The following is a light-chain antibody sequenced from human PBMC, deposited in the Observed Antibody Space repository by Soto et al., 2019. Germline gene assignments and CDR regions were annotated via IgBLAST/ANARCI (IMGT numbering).Light chain of an antibody. CDR2: EVS. V-gene: IGLV2-14*01. Sequence: ALAQPASVSGSPGQSITISCTGTSSDVGGYNYVSWYQQHPGKAPKLMIYEVSNRPSGVSNRFSGSKSGNTASLTISGLQAEDEADYYCSSYTSSSTLFVFGTGTKVTVL. CDR1: SSDVGGYNY. CDR3: SSYTSSSTLFV. J-gene: IGLJ1*01.